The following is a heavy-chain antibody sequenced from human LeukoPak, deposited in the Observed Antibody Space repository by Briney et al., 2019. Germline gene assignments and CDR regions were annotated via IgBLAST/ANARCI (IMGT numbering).Heavy chain of an antibody. CDR3: ARSKSGSLTVPFDY. Sequence: LGESLKISCMGSGYSFTSYWSGWVRQLPGKGREWMGMIYPGDSDTRYSPSFQGQVTISADKSIGTAYLQWSSLKASDTAIYYCARSKSGSLTVPFDYWGQGTLVTVSS. J-gene: IGHJ4*02. D-gene: IGHD3-9*01. V-gene: IGHV5-51*01. CDR1: GYSFTSYW. CDR2: IYPGDSDT.